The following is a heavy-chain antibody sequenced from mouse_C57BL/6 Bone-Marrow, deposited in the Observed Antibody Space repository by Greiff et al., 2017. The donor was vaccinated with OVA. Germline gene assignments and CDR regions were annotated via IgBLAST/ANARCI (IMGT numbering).Heavy chain of an antibody. CDR2: IDPENGDT. D-gene: IGHD1-1*01. CDR3: TGGSGGY. J-gene: IGHJ2*01. CDR1: GFNIKDDY. V-gene: IGHV14-4*01. Sequence: EVKVEESGAELVRPGASVKLSCTASGFNIKDDYMHWVKQRPEQGLEWIGWIDPENGDTEYASKFQGKATITADTSSNTAYLQLSSLTSEDTAVYYCTGGSGGYWGQGTTLTVSS.